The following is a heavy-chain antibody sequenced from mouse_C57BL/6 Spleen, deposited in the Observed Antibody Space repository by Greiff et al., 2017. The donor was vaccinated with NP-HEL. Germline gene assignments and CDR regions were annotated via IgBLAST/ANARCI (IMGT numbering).Heavy chain of an antibody. D-gene: IGHD2-4*01. J-gene: IGHJ4*01. Sequence: EVKVEESGPGMVKPSQSLSLTCTVTGYSITSGYDWHWIRHFPGNKLEWMGYISYSGSTNYNPSLKSRISITHDTSKNHFFLKLNSVTTEDTATYYCARTNYDYDGYAMDYWGQGTSVTVSS. CDR3: ARTNYDYDGYAMDY. V-gene: IGHV3-1*01. CDR1: GYSITSGYD. CDR2: ISYSGST.